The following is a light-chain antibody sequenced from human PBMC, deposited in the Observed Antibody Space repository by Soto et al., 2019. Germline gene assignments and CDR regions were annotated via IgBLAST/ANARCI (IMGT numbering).Light chain of an antibody. Sequence: QSALTQPASVSGSPGQSITISCTGTSSDVGGYNYVSWYQQHPGKAPKLMIYEVSNRPSGVSNRFSGSKSGNTASPTISGLQAVDEADYYCTSYTSISLYVFGTGTKVTVL. CDR2: EVS. J-gene: IGLJ1*01. CDR1: SSDVGGYNY. CDR3: TSYTSISLYV. V-gene: IGLV2-14*01.